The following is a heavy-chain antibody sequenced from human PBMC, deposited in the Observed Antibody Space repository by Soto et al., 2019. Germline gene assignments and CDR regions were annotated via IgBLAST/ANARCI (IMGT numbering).Heavy chain of an antibody. V-gene: IGHV4-34*01. CDR2: INHSGST. CDR1: GGSLSGYY. Sequence: SETLSLTCAVYGGSLSGYYWSWIRQPPGKGLEWIGEINHSGSTNYNPSLKSRVTISVDTSKNQFSLKLSSVTAADTAVYYCARAINKGRFYYYYMDVWGKGTTVTVSS. J-gene: IGHJ6*03. CDR3: ARAINKGRFYYYYMDV.